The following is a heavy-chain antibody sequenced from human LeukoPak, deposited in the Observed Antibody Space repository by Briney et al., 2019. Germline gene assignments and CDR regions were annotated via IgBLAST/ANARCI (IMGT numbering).Heavy chain of an antibody. CDR2: IGSGGKT. J-gene: IGHJ5*01. CDR1: GFTFSAYA. Sequence: GSLRLSCEASGFTFSAYAMTWVRQAPGKGLEWVSSIGSGGKTHYSESVKGRFAISRENSNNLVFLQMNNLRVDDTAVYYCAKAPDFVWGSYRNNYFDSWGQGTLVSVS. D-gene: IGHD3-16*02. V-gene: IGHV3-23*01. CDR3: AKAPDFVWGSYRNNYFDS.